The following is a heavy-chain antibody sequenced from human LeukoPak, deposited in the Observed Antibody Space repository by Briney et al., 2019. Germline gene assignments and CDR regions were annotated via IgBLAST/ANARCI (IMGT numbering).Heavy chain of an antibody. D-gene: IGHD6-13*01. CDR1: GLRFDGFA. CDR3: AKDSSGGVSSAGILDH. V-gene: IGHV3-9*01. CDR2: INWSKITV. J-gene: IGHJ4*02. Sequence: GGALILSCVISGLRFDGFAMHWVRQAPGKGLEWVGGINWSKITVLYADAVKGRFTISRDNSKNSLYLLLNDLRAEDTAFYFCAKDSSGGVSSAGILDHWGPGTLVSVSP.